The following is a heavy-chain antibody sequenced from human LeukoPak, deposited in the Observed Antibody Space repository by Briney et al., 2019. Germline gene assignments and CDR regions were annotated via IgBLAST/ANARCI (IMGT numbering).Heavy chain of an antibody. D-gene: IGHD5-24*01. CDR3: ARPVFSRDGYNSNAFDI. CDR2: IYPGDSDT. J-gene: IGHJ3*02. CDR1: GYSFTSYW. V-gene: IGHV5-51*01. Sequence: GESLKISCKGSGYSFTSYWIGWVRQMPGKGLEWMGIIYPGDSDTRYSPSFQGQVTISADKSISTAYLQWSSLKASDTAMYYCARPVFSRDGYNSNAFDIWGQGTMVTVSS.